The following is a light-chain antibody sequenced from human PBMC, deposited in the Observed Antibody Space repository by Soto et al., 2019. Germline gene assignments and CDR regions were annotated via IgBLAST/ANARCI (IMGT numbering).Light chain of an antibody. Sequence: QSVLTHPASVSGSPGQSITISCTGTITDVGSYNYVSWYQQHPGKAPKLMIYDVSNRPSGVSNRFSGSKSGNTASLTISGIQAEDEADYYCISYTSSSLYVFGTGTKLTVL. CDR3: ISYTSSSLYV. J-gene: IGLJ1*01. CDR2: DVS. V-gene: IGLV2-14*01. CDR1: ITDVGSYNY.